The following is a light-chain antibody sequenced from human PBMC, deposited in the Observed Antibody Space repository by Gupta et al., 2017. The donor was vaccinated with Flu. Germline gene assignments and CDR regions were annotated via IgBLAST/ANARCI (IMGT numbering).Light chain of an antibody. CDR1: QSISSY. J-gene: IGKJ5*01. V-gene: IGKV1-39*01. Sequence: DIQMTQSPSSLSASVGDRVTITCRASQSISSYLNWYQQKPGKAPKFLIYAASSLQSGVPSRFSGSGSGTDFTLTISSLQPEDFATYYCQQSYSTWITFGQGTRLEIK. CDR3: QQSYSTWIT. CDR2: AAS.